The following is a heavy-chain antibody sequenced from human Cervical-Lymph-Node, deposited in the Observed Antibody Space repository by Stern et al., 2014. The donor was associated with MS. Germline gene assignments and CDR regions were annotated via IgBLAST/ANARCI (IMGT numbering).Heavy chain of an antibody. CDR2: IKQAGREG. CDR3: ARDCGSGSCYQTQYYYGVDV. CDR1: GFSLSSYW. J-gene: IGHJ6*02. Sequence: EVQLVESGGGLVQPGGSLRLSCAGSGFSLSSYWMSWVRQAPGKGPELAATIKQAGREGYFVVSVKGRFTISRNHHKNSEFLQMNSLRVDDTSVYYCARDCGSGSCYQTQYYYGVDVWGQGTTVIVSS. D-gene: IGHD2-15*01. V-gene: IGHV3-7*01.